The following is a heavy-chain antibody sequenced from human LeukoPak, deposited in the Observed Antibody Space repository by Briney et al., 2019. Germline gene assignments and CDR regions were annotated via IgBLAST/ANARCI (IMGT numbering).Heavy chain of an antibody. CDR1: GGTFSSYA. CDR2: IIPILGIA. D-gene: IGHD3-22*01. CDR3: AREPYYYDSSGYGGSGGAFDI. J-gene: IGHJ3*02. V-gene: IGHV1-69*04. Sequence: SVKVSCKASGGTFSSYAISWVRQAPGQGLEWMGRIIPILGIANYAQKFQGRVTITADKSTSTAYMELSSLRSEDTAVYYCAREPYYYDSSGYGGSGGAFDIWGQGTMVTVSS.